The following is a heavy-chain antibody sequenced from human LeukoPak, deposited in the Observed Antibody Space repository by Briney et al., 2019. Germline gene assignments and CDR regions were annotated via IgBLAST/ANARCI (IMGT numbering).Heavy chain of an antibody. J-gene: IGHJ4*02. CDR3: ARGRTTWIQLWPTSGDFDY. CDR2: INHSGST. V-gene: IGHV4-34*01. D-gene: IGHD5-18*01. Sequence: SETLSLTCAVYGGSFSGYYWSWIRQPPGKGLEWSGEINHSGSTNYNPSLKSRVTISVDTSKNQFSRKLSSVTAADAAVYYCARGRTTWIQLWPTSGDFDYWGQGTLVTVSS. CDR1: GGSFSGYY.